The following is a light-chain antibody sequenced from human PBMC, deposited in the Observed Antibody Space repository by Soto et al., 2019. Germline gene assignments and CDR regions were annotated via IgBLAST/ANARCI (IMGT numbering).Light chain of an antibody. CDR1: QSISSY. V-gene: IGKV1-39*01. CDR3: QQSYSTPPT. J-gene: IGKJ2*01. CDR2: AAS. Sequence: DIQMTQSPSSLSASVGDRVTITCRARQSISSYLNWYQQKPGKAPKLLIYAASSLQSGVPSTFSGSGSGTDFTLTISSLQPEDFATDYCQQSYSTPPTFGQGTKLEIK.